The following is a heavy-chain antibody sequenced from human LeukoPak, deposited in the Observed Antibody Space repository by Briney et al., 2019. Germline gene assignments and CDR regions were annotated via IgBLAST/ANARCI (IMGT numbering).Heavy chain of an antibody. V-gene: IGHV4-39*01. D-gene: IGHD6-6*01. Sequence: PSETLSLTCTVSGDSVSTNLYYWGWIRQPPGKGLEWIGNLFHSGTTYYNPSLKSRVSISVDTSKNQFSLKLNSVTAADTAVYYCARQGYGRSSFFDRWGQGTLVTVSS. CDR3: ARQGYGRSSFFDR. J-gene: IGHJ4*02. CDR2: LFHSGTT. CDR1: GDSVSTNLYY.